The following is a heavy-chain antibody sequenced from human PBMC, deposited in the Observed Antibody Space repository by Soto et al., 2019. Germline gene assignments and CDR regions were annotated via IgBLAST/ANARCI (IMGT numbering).Heavy chain of an antibody. CDR1: GLIFKDFA. J-gene: IGHJ5*02. D-gene: IGHD2-15*01. CDR2: ITTSDDIT. V-gene: IGHV3-23*01. Sequence: GGSLRLSCTASGLIFKDFAISWVRQAPGKGLEWVSTITTSDDITYSADTVRGRFTISRDNSANTLFLQMSSLRGDDTATYYCTKGDSSGYFDPSAGYSTPDHWGQGTLVTVSS. CDR3: TKGDSSGYFDPSAGYSTPDH.